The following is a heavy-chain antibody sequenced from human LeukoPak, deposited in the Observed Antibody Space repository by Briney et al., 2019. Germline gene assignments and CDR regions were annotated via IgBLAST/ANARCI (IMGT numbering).Heavy chain of an antibody. D-gene: IGHD4-23*01. CDR3: ARGGNSDYFDY. CDR2: IYPGDSDT. J-gene: IGHJ4*02. V-gene: IGHV5-51*01. Sequence: GESLKISCMGSGYSFTRYWIGWVRQMPGKGLEWMGIIYPGDSDTRYSPSFQGQVTMSVDKSISTAYLQWNSLKASDTAMYYCARGGNSDYFDYWGQGTLVTVSS. CDR1: GYSFTRYW.